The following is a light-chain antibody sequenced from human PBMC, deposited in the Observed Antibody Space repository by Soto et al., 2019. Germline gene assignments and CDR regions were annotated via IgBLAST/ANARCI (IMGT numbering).Light chain of an antibody. CDR1: QNIKKY. J-gene: IGKJ4*01. CDR3: QQSFATPLT. V-gene: IGKV1-39*01. CDR2: TAS. Sequence: DIQMTQSASSLSASVGDRVTITCRTSQNIKKYLNWYQQKPGKAPNLLIYTASSLQVGLPSRFSGSGSGTDFTLTISSLQPEDSATYYCQQSFATPLTFGGGTKVDIK.